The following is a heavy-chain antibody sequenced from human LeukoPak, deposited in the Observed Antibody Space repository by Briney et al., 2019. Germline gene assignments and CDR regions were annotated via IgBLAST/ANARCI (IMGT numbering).Heavy chain of an antibody. CDR3: ARGTGIEYYFDY. Sequence: GGSLRLSCAASGFTFSSYAMSWVRQAPGKGLEWVSVIYSGGSTYYADSVKGRFTISRDKSKNTLYLQMNSLRAEDTAVYYCARGTGIEYYFDYWGQGTLVTVSS. CDR2: IYSGGST. CDR1: GFTFSSYA. J-gene: IGHJ4*02. D-gene: IGHD5-12*01. V-gene: IGHV3-66*01.